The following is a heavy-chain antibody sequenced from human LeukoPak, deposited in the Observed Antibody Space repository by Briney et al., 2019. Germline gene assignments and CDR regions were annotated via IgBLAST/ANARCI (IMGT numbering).Heavy chain of an antibody. Sequence: PSGTLSLTCTVSGDSISSGNWWTWVRQPPGKGLEWVGQVYHSGSVNYNPSLRSRLTISVDKSNNQFSLKMKFVTAADTAMYYCARDGGGNDYWGQGVLVTVSS. V-gene: IGHV4-4*02. J-gene: IGHJ4*02. D-gene: IGHD4-23*01. CDR3: ARDGGGNDY. CDR1: GDSISSGNW. CDR2: VYHSGSV.